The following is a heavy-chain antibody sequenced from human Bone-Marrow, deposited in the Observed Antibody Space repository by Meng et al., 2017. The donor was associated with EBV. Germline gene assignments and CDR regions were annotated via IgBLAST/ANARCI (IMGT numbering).Heavy chain of an antibody. J-gene: IGHJ4*02. CDR1: GGSISSSNW. V-gene: IGHV4-4*03. D-gene: IGHD3-10*01. Sequence: LLPAPGACLWTPPCSLFVLCGVPGGSISSSNWWSGVRQQPWTGLEWIGEIDHSGRTNYTPSPKTRVTISIDKSKNQFCPELSSVTDSYNAVDYFARDISGTIDYWGQGTLVTVSS. CDR3: ARDISGTIDY. CDR2: IDHSGRT.